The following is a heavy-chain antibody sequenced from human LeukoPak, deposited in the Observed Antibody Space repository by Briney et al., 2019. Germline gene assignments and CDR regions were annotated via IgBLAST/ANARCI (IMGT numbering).Heavy chain of an antibody. J-gene: IGHJ4*02. Sequence: PGGSLRLSCAASGFTVSSNYMSWVRQAPGKGLEWVSVIYSGGSTYYADSVKGRFTISRDNSKNTLYHQMNSLRAEDTAVYYCARETEDTAIDYWGQGTLVTVSS. CDR2: IYSGGST. CDR3: ARETEDTAIDY. D-gene: IGHD5-18*01. CDR1: GFTVSSNY. V-gene: IGHV3-66*01.